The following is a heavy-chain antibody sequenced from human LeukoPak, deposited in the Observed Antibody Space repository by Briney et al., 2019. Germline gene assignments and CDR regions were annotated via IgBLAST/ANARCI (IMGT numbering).Heavy chain of an antibody. Sequence: SVKVSCKASGGTFSSYAISWVRQAPGQGLEWMGRIIPILGIANYAQKFQGRVTITADKSTSTAYMELSSLRSEDTAVYYWARYDFWSGFSAFDIWGQGTMVTVSS. CDR1: GGTFSSYA. D-gene: IGHD3-3*01. CDR2: IIPILGIA. V-gene: IGHV1-69*04. CDR3: ARYDFWSGFSAFDI. J-gene: IGHJ3*02.